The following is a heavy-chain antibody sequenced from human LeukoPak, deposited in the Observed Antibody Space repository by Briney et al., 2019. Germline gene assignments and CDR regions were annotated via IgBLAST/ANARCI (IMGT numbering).Heavy chain of an antibody. CDR1: GFTFSNYE. Sequence: RGGTPRLSCAASGFTFSNYEMNWVRLAPGKGLEWVSYISSSGTLMFYSDSVKGRFTISRDNASVSLQMNSLRAEDTALYYCARSITDYGDYDSPFFDYWGQGTLVTVSS. D-gene: IGHD4-17*01. CDR3: ARSITDYGDYDSPFFDY. CDR2: ISSSGTLM. V-gene: IGHV3-48*03. J-gene: IGHJ4*02.